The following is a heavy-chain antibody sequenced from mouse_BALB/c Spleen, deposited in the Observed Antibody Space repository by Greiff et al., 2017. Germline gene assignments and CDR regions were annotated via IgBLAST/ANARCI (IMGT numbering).Heavy chain of an antibody. CDR1: GFNIKDTY. D-gene: IGHD2-4*01. J-gene: IGHJ4*01. CDR2: IDPANGNT. V-gene: IGHV14-3*02. Sequence: VQLQQSGAELVKPGASVKLSCTASGFNIKDTYMHWVKQRPEQGLEWIGRIDPANGNTKYDPKFQGKATITADTSSNTAYLQLSSLTSEDTAVYYCARGDYDSYYAIDYWGQGTSVTVSS. CDR3: ARGDYDSYYAIDY.